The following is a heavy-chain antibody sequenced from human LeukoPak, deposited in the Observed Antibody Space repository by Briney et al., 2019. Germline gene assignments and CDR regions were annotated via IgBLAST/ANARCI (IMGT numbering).Heavy chain of an antibody. CDR3: ARGRGAAVYFDY. Sequence: GGSLRLSCAASGFIFSDYYMSWIRQAPGKGLEWISYISSSGSTIYYADSVKGRFTISRDNAKNSQYLQMNSLRAEDTAVYYCARGRGAAVYFDYWGQGTLVTVSS. V-gene: IGHV3-11*01. CDR1: GFIFSDYY. D-gene: IGHD6-13*01. CDR2: ISSSGSTI. J-gene: IGHJ4*02.